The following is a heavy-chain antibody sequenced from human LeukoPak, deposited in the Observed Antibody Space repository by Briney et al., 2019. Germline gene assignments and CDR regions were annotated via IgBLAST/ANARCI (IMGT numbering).Heavy chain of an antibody. J-gene: IGHJ4*02. Sequence: PSETLSLTCTVSGGSISSSDYLWGWIRQPPEKGLEWIGSISHSRGTHYNPSLKSRLTVAVDTSKNQFSLRLSSVTAADTAVYYCARLQFRGSDGGDYWGRGTLVTVSS. CDR1: GGSISSSDYL. D-gene: IGHD3-10*01. V-gene: IGHV4-39*01. CDR3: ARLQFRGSDGGDY. CDR2: ISHSRGT.